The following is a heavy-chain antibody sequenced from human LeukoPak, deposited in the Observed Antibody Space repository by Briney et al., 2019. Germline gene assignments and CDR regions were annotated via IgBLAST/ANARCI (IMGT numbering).Heavy chain of an antibody. CDR2: ISGSGGST. CDR3: AKSAIVVVPAAMAPDY. J-gene: IGHJ4*02. V-gene: IGHV3-23*01. Sequence: GGSLRLSCAASGFTFSNYAMSWVRQAPGKGLEWVSVISGSGGSTYYADSVKGRFTISRDNSKNTLYLQMNSLRAEDTAVYYCAKSAIVVVPAAMAPDYWGQGTLVTVSS. D-gene: IGHD2-2*01. CDR1: GFTFSNYA.